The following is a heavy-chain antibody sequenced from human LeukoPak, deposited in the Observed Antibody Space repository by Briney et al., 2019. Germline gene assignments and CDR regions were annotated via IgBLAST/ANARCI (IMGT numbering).Heavy chain of an antibody. J-gene: IGHJ6*03. V-gene: IGHV4-4*07. CDR3: ARDLLFSSGWSHYYHYMDV. CDR2: IYSSGST. CDR1: GGSISGYY. Sequence: SETLSLTCTVSGGSISGYYWSWMWQPAGKGVKWIGRIYSSGSTIYNPSLKSRVTISVDKSKNQFSLNLTSVTAADTAVYYCARDLLFSSGWSHYYHYMDVWGKGTTVTVSS. D-gene: IGHD6-19*01.